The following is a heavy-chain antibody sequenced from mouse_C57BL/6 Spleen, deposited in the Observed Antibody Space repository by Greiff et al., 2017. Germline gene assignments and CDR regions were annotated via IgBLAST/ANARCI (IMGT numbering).Heavy chain of an antibody. J-gene: IGHJ3*01. CDR2: IRHNANGYTT. Sequence: EVMLVESGGGLVQPGGSLSLSCAASGFTFTDYYMSWVRQPPGKALEWLGFIRHNANGYTTEYSASVKGRFTISRDTSPSIIYLQMNARRAEDSATDDCARDGYYGSSYGGFAYWGQGTLVTVSA. D-gene: IGHD1-1*01. CDR1: GFTFTDYY. V-gene: IGHV7-3*01. CDR3: ARDGYYGSSYGGFAY.